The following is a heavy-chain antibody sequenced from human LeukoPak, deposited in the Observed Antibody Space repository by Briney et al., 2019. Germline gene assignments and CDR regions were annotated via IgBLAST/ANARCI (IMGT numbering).Heavy chain of an antibody. CDR3: ARVPYYFHLSGSSFDV. Sequence: SETLSLTCAVSGDSISRSGYYWAWLRLPGGKGLEWIGNMYYTGSTCYNSSLKSRFIMCVNTTNNHFSLNLSSVTAADTAVYYCARVPYYFHLSGSSFDVWGRGAVVTVSS. CDR1: GDSISRSGYY. CDR2: MYYTGST. D-gene: IGHD2/OR15-2a*01. J-gene: IGHJ2*01. V-gene: IGHV4-39*02.